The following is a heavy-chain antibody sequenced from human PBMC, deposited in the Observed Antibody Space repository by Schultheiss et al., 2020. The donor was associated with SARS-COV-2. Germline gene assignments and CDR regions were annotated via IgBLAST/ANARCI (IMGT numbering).Heavy chain of an antibody. V-gene: IGHV3-23*01. CDR1: GFTFSSYA. Sequence: GESLKISCAASGFTFSSYAMSWVRQAPGKGLEWVSAISGSGGSTYYADSVKGRFTISRDNSKNTLYLQMNSLRAEDTAVYYCAKDATNSIAVAGNEWFDPWGQGTLVTVSS. D-gene: IGHD6-19*01. CDR3: AKDATNSIAVAGNEWFDP. J-gene: IGHJ5*02. CDR2: ISGSGGST.